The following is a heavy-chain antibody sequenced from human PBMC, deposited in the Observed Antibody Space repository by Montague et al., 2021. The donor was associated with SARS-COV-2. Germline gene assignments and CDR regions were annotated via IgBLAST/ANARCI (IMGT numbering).Heavy chain of an antibody. CDR1: GGSIRSENYY. J-gene: IGHJ5*02. D-gene: IGHD1-26*01. Sequence: TLSLTCTVSGGSIRSENYYWSWIRQHPGKGLEWIGYIHYSGSTDHNPSLNSRVSISVDTSKNQFSLKLRSVTAADTAVYFCARDGTAGDWFDPWGQGTLVTVSS. CDR2: IHYSGST. CDR3: ARDGTAGDWFDP. V-gene: IGHV4-31*03.